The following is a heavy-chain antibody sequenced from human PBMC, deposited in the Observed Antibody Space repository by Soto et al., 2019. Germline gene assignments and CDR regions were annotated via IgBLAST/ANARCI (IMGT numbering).Heavy chain of an antibody. CDR3: ARDPKVSGSAQTRPDF. CDR1: SGSLSGYY. D-gene: IGHD6-6*01. V-gene: IGHV4-34*01. Sequence: QVQLHQWGAGLLKPSETLSLACSLYSGSLSGYYWSWIRQPPGKGLEWIGEISPSGTTNYSPSLKSRVSISVDTSKNQFSLNLTSLTAADTAVYYCARDPKVSGSAQTRPDFCCQGSLVTVSS. J-gene: IGHJ4*02. CDR2: ISPSGTT.